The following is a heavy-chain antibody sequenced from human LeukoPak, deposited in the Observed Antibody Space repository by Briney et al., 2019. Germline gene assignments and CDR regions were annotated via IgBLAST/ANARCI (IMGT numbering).Heavy chain of an antibody. CDR3: ASLRERSYYARGFDY. D-gene: IGHD1-26*01. CDR1: GGSISSSSYY. Sequence: SETLSLTCTVSGGSISSSSYYWGWIRQPPGKGLEWIGSIYYSGSTYYNPSRKSRVIISVDTSKTQFSLKLSSVAAADTAVYYCASLRERSYYARGFDYWGQGTLVTVSS. J-gene: IGHJ4*02. CDR2: IYYSGST. V-gene: IGHV4-39*01.